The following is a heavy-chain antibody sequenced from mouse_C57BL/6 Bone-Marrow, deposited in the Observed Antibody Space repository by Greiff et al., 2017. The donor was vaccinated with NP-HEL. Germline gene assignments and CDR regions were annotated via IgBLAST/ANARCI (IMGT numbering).Heavy chain of an antibody. CDR3: AREIRRFAY. Sequence: EVKLMESGGDLVKPGGSLKLSCAASGFTFSSYGMSWVRQTPDKRLEWVATISSGGSYTYYPDSVKGRFTISRDNAKNTLYLQMSSLKSEDTAMYYCAREIRRFAYGGQGTLVTVSA. CDR2: ISSGGSYT. V-gene: IGHV5-6*01. J-gene: IGHJ3*01. CDR1: GFTFSSYG.